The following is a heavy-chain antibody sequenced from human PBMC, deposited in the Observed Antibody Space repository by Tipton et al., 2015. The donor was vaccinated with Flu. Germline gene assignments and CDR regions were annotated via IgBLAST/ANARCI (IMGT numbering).Heavy chain of an antibody. CDR3: ARVQRQLANSIFFDY. V-gene: IGHV4-39*07. Sequence: TLSLTCTVSGGSISSSSYYWGWIRQPPGKGLEWIGEINHSGSTNYNPSLKSRVTISVDTSKNQFSLKLSSVTAADTAVYYCARVQRQLANSIFFDYWGQGTLVTISS. CDR1: GGSISSSSYY. CDR2: INHSGST. D-gene: IGHD6-13*01. J-gene: IGHJ4*02.